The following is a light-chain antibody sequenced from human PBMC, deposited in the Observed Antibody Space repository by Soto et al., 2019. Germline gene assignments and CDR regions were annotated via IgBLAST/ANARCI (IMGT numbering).Light chain of an antibody. Sequence: EIVLTQSPGTLPLSPGERATLCCRASQSVTKINLPWYQQKPGQAPRLLIYGASIRATGIPDRFSGSGSEIQFTLTISRLEPEDFAVYYCQQYGSSPPFTFGPGTKVDIK. CDR1: QSVTKIN. CDR3: QQYGSSPPFT. CDR2: GAS. J-gene: IGKJ3*01. V-gene: IGKV3-20*01.